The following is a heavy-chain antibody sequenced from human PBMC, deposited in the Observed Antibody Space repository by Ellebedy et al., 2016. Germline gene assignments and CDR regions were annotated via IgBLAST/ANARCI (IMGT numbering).Heavy chain of an antibody. CDR3: TRAQVAPAEYFQH. V-gene: IGHV3-49*03. Sequence: GESLKISCTASGFTFGDYAMSWFRQAPGKGLEWVGFIRSKAYGGTTEYAASVKGRFTISRDDSKSIAYLQMNSLKTEGTAVYYCTRAQVAPAEYFQHWGQGTLVTVSS. J-gene: IGHJ1*01. D-gene: IGHD2-15*01. CDR2: IRSKAYGGTT. CDR1: GFTFGDYA.